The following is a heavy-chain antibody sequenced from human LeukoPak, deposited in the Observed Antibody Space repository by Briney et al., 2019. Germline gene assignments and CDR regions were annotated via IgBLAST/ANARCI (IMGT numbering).Heavy chain of an antibody. Sequence: GDSLKISCKGSGYSFTIYWISGLRQMPGKGREGMGRIDPSDAYTNSRPSFQGHVTISADKSISTAYLQWSRLKASGTAMYYCASTKARVYRMEVWGQGTTLTVSS. CDR1: GYSFTIYW. CDR2: IDPSDAYT. V-gene: IGHV5-10-1*01. CDR3: ASTKARVYRMEV. D-gene: IGHD1-1*01. J-gene: IGHJ6*02.